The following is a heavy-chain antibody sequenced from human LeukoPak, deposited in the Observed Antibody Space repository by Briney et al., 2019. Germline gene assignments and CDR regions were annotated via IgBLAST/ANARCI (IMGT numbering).Heavy chain of an antibody. CDR3: ARGYYGSGSHCCHMDV. J-gene: IGHJ6*03. CDR2: INHSGST. V-gene: IGHV4-34*01. CDR1: VGSFSGYY. D-gene: IGHD3-10*01. Sequence: PSETLSLTWAVDVGSFSGYYWSWIRQPPGKGLEWIGEINHSGSTNYNSSLKSRVTISVDTSKNQFSLKLSSVTAADTAVYYCARGYYGSGSHCCHMDVWGKGTTITVS.